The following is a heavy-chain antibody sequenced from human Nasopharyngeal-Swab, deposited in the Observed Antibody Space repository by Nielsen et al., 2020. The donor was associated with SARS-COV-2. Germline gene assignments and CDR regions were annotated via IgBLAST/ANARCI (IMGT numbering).Heavy chain of an antibody. CDR1: SGSVTGSSYY. CDR2: IFYSGST. D-gene: IGHD2-2*01. CDR3: ARHVWGYCSSTSCDAFDI. J-gene: IGHJ3*02. Sequence: SEPLSLTFTVSSGSVTGSSYYWGWIRQPPGKGLEWIGSIFYSGSTYYNPSLKSRVTIYVDTSKNQFSLKLSSVTAADTAVYYCARHVWGYCSSTSCDAFDIWGQGTMVTVSS. V-gene: IGHV4-39*01.